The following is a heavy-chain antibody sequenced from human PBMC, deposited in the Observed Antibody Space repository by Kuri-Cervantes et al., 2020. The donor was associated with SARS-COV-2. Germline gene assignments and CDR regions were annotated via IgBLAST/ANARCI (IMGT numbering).Heavy chain of an antibody. V-gene: IGHV3-48*03. CDR1: GFTFSNYE. CDR3: ARTGPSAVTIFGVVTRHGMDV. D-gene: IGHD3-3*01. CDR2: ISTSGNTI. J-gene: IGHJ6*02. Sequence: LSLTCAASGFTFSNYEMNWVRQAPRKGLEWLSYISTSGNTIYYADSVKGRFTISRDNAKNSLYLQMNSLRAEDTAVYYCARTGPSAVTIFGVVTRHGMDVWGQGTTVTVSS.